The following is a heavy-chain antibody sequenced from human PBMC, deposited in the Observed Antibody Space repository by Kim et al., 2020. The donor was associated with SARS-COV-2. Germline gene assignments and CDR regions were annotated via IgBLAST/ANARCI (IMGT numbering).Heavy chain of an antibody. CDR2: INHSGST. Sequence: SETLSLTCAVYGGSFSGYYWSWIRQPPGKGLEWIGEINHSGSTNYNPSLKSRVTISVDTSKNQFSLKLSSVTAADTAVYYCARGGGNEPVGDYWGQGTLVTVSS. D-gene: IGHD2-15*01. CDR1: GGSFSGYY. V-gene: IGHV4-34*01. J-gene: IGHJ4*02. CDR3: ARGGGNEPVGDY.